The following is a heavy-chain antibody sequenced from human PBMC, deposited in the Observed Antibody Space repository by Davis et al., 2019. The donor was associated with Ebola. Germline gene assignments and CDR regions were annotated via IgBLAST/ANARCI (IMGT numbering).Heavy chain of an antibody. CDR2: INPNSGGT. Sequence: AASVKVSCKASGYTFTSYGISWVRQAPGQGLEWMGWINPNSGGTNYAQKFQGWVTMTRDTSISTAYMELSRLRSEDTAVYYCARDHIVVVTTSGYYYGMDVWGQGTTVTVSS. D-gene: IGHD2-21*02. V-gene: IGHV1-2*04. J-gene: IGHJ6*02. CDR1: GYTFTSYG. CDR3: ARDHIVVVTTSGYYYGMDV.